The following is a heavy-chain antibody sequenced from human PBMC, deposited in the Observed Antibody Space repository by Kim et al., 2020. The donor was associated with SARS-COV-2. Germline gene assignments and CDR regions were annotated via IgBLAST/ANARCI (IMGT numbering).Heavy chain of an antibody. CDR3: AKEGDCSGDGCYKSFFEY. Sequence: GGSLRLSCAASGFTFSGYGMHWVRQAPGKGLEWVTVISSDGSVKHYADSVKGRFTISRDNSKNTLSLQMNSLRAEDTAVYYCAKEGDCSGDGCYKSFFEYWGQGTLVTVSS. D-gene: IGHD2-15*01. V-gene: IGHV3-30*18. CDR2: ISSDGSVK. J-gene: IGHJ4*02. CDR1: GFTFSGYG.